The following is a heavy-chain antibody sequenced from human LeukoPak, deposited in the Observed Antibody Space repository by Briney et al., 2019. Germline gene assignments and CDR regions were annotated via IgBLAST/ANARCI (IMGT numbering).Heavy chain of an antibody. J-gene: IGHJ4*02. CDR2: ISSTNSYI. D-gene: IGHD3-10*01. CDR3: ARDQGVLRY. V-gene: IGHV3-21*01. Sequence: GGSLRLSCATSGFIFTDYTMNWVRQAPGKGLEWVSSISSTNSYIYYADSVQGRFTISRDDAKTSVFLQMNTLTVEDTAVYYCARDQGVLRYWGQGTLVAVSS. CDR1: GFIFTDYT.